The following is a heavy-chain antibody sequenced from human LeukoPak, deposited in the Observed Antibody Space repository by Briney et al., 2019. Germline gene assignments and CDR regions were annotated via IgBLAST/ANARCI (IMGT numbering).Heavy chain of an antibody. CDR2: INHSGST. V-gene: IGHV4-34*01. J-gene: IGHJ6*03. CDR3: ARVRTIGAVVNYYYYYMDV. D-gene: IGHD2-8*01. Sequence: SETLFLTCAVYGGFFSGYYWSGLRQPRGRGLELIGEINHSGSTNYNPSLKSRVTISVDTSKNQFSLKLSSVTAADTAVYYCARVRTIGAVVNYYYYYMDVWGKGTTVTVSS. CDR1: GGFFSGYY.